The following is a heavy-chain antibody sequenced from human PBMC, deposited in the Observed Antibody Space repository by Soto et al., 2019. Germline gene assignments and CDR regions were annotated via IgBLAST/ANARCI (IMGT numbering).Heavy chain of an antibody. J-gene: IGHJ5*02. Sequence: QVQLQESGPGLVKPSETLSLTCSVSGDSISSSRQYWGWIRQPPGKGLEWIGSIHYSGTSYYNPSLKCRVTIFVDTAKNQLSLKLRSVTAADTAVYYCARHWIAGSSIPWGQGTLVTVSS. CDR1: GDSISSSRQY. CDR2: IHYSGTS. D-gene: IGHD2-21*01. V-gene: IGHV4-39*01. CDR3: ARHWIAGSSIP.